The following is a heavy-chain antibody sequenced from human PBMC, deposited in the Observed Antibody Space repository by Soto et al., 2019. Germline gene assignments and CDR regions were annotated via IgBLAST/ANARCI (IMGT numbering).Heavy chain of an antibody. CDR2: ISSNRGST. V-gene: IGHV3-64D*08. CDR1: GFTFSSYA. D-gene: IGHD5-12*01. J-gene: IGHJ4*02. CDR3: VKAYDRYSPFDY. Sequence: GSLRLSCSASGFTFSSYAMHWVRQAPGKGLEYVSAISSNRGSTYYADSVKGGFTISRDNSKNTLYLQMSSLRAEDTAVYYCVKAYDRYSPFDYWGQGTLVTVSS.